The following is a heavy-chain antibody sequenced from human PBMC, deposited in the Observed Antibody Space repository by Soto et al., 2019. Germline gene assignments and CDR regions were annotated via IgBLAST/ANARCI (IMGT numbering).Heavy chain of an antibody. Sequence: EVQLVESGGGLVQPGGSLRLSCAASGFTFSSYSMNWVRQAPGKGLEWVSYISSSSSTIYYADSVKGRFTISRDNAKNSLYLQMNSLRAEDTAVYYCARGVPRYYYDSSGPIGGAFDIWGQGTMVTVSS. CDR1: GFTFSSYS. CDR3: ARGVPRYYYDSSGPIGGAFDI. CDR2: ISSSSSTI. D-gene: IGHD3-22*01. J-gene: IGHJ3*02. V-gene: IGHV3-48*01.